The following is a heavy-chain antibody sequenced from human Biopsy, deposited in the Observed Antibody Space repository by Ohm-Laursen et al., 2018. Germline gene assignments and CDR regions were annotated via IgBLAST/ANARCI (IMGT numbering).Heavy chain of an antibody. CDR1: GFSISSGFH. J-gene: IGHJ4*02. CDR3: ARMKGRGYFDY. V-gene: IGHV4-38-2*01. Sequence: TLSLTCGVSGFSISSGFHWAWIRQPPGKGLERIGFIYRTGTTTYNPSFKSRVAMAVDTSKNQSSLTLNSVTAADTAVYYCARMKGRGYFDYWGQGTLVIVSS. D-gene: IGHD2-15*01. CDR2: IYRTGTT.